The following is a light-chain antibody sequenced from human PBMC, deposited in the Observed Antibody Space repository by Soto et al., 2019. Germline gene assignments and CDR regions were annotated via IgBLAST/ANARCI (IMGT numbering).Light chain of an antibody. CDR2: AAS. CDR3: QQYCRSPGR. CDR1: QSVSSSY. Sequence: SQSVSSSYLVWHQQKPGQAPRLLIYAASRRATGIPDRFSGSGSGTDYALTIRTLHPEDFAVHNCQQYCRSPGRFGQGTKVDIK. V-gene: IGKV3-20*01. J-gene: IGKJ1*01.